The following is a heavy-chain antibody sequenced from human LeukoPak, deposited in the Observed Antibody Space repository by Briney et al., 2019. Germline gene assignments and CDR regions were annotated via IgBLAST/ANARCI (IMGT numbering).Heavy chain of an antibody. J-gene: IGHJ4*02. Sequence: PGGSLRLSCAASGFTFSSHGMNWVRQAPGKGLEWVSVIYSGGGTYYADSVKGRFTISRDNSKNTLYLQMNSLKTEDTAVYYCTTWNYWGQGTLVTVSS. V-gene: IGHV3-66*01. D-gene: IGHD1-14*01. CDR2: IYSGGGT. CDR3: TTWNY. CDR1: GFTFSSHG.